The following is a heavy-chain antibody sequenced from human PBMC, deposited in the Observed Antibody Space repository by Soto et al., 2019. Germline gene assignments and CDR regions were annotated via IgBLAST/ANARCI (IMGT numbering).Heavy chain of an antibody. Sequence: QVQLVQSGTEVKKPGASVKVSCKASGGTFSRSGFHWVRQAPGQGLEWMGMIVPSVDTTNYAQKFQARVTISADQFTSTGYMELRSLRSEDTAVYYCARWPQPPDTADPYAVDVWGQGTRVIVSS. D-gene: IGHD5-18*01. CDR1: GGTFSRSG. V-gene: IGHV1-69*18. CDR3: ARWPQPPDTADPYAVDV. CDR2: IVPSVDTT. J-gene: IGHJ6*02.